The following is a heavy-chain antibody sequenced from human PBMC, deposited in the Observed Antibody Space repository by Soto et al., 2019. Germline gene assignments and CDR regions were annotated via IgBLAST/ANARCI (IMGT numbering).Heavy chain of an antibody. CDR2: IYSSGST. CDR3: ARFVRSCSGTTCYTRADV. V-gene: IGHV4-61*01. J-gene: IGHJ6*02. CDR1: GGSVSSDTHY. Sequence: SETLSLTCTVSGGSVSSDTHYWSWIRQPPGKRLGWIGFIYSSGSTNYNPSLKSRVTMSVDTSKNQFSLKLRSVIVADTAVYHCARFVRSCSGTTCYTRADVWGQGTTVTVSS. D-gene: IGHD2-2*02.